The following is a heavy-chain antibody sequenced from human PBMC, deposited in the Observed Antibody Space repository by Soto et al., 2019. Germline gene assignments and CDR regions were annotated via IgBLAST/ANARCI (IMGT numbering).Heavy chain of an antibody. CDR3: ARDSSSCFGQLVRWGGFDP. CDR1: GFTFSSYG. Sequence: QVQLVESGGGVVQPGRSLRLSCAASGFTFSSYGMHWVRQAPGKGLEWVAVIWYDGSNKYYADSVKGPFTISRDNSKNTLLVPMNRLRGEGTAVYYFARDSSSCFGQLVRWGGFDPWGQGTLVTVSS. V-gene: IGHV3-33*01. J-gene: IGHJ5*02. CDR2: IWYDGSNK. D-gene: IGHD6-6*01.